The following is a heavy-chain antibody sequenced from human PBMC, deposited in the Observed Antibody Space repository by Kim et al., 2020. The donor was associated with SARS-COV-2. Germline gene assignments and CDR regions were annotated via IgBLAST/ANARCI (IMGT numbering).Heavy chain of an antibody. D-gene: IGHD6-19*01. CDR3: AKDSSGWT. Sequence: GGSLRLSCAASGFTFSSYAMSWVRQAPGKGLEWVSVIYSGGSSTYYADSVKGRFTISRDNSKNTLYLQMNSLRAEDTAVYYCAKDSSGWTWGQGTLVTVSS. J-gene: IGHJ5*02. CDR2: IYSGGSST. CDR1: GFTFSSYA. V-gene: IGHV3-23*03.